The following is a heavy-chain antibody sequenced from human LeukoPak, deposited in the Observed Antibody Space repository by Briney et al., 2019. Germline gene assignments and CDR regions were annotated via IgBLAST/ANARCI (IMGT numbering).Heavy chain of an antibody. J-gene: IGHJ6*03. CDR1: GGSISSSSYY. Sequence: SETLSLTCTVSGGSISSSSYYWAWVRQPPGKGLEWIGSIYYSGSTYYNPSLKSRVTISVDTSKNQFSLKLSSVTAADTAVYYCARHSRAVTQYYYYYYMDVWGKGTTVTISS. CDR2: IYYSGST. CDR3: ARHSRAVTQYYYYYYMDV. V-gene: IGHV4-39*01. D-gene: IGHD4-17*01.